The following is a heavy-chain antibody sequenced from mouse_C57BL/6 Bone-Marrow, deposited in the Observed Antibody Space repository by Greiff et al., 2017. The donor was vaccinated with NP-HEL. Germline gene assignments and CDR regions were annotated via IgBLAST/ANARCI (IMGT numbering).Heavy chain of an antibody. J-gene: IGHJ3*01. V-gene: IGHV1-50*01. D-gene: IGHD1-1*01. CDR3: ARRDYYGSSYFAY. CDR2: IDPSDSYT. Sequence: VQLQQSGAELVKPGASVKLSCKASGYTFTSYWMQWVKQRPGPGLEWIGEIDPSDSYTNYNQKFKGKATLTVDTSSSTAYMQLSSLTSEDSAVYYCARRDYYGSSYFAYWGQGTLVTVSA. CDR1: GYTFTSYW.